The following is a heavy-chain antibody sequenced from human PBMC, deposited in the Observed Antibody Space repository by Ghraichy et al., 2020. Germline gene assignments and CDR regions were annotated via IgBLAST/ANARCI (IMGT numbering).Heavy chain of an antibody. Sequence: GGSLRLTCAASGFTFSSYWMHWVRQAPGKGLVWVSRINSDGSSTSYADSVKGRFTISRDNAKNTLYLQMNSLRAEDTAVYYCARDLGGATREDAFDIWGQGTMVTVSS. CDR1: GFTFSSYW. CDR2: INSDGSST. V-gene: IGHV3-74*01. CDR3: ARDLGGATREDAFDI. D-gene: IGHD1-26*01. J-gene: IGHJ3*02.